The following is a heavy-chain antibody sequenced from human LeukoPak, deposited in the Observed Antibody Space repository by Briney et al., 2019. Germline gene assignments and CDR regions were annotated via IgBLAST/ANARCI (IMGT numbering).Heavy chain of an antibody. CDR2: IRYDGSKK. CDR3: AKDAIAVAAYYYMDV. CDR1: GFTFSSYG. V-gene: IGHV3-30*02. J-gene: IGHJ6*03. Sequence: GGTLRLSCAASGFTFSSYGMHWVGQAPGKGLEGVAFIRYDGSKKEYADSVKGRYTISRDNSKNTLYLQINSLRAEDTAVYYCAKDAIAVAAYYYMDVWGKGTTVTVSS. D-gene: IGHD6-19*01.